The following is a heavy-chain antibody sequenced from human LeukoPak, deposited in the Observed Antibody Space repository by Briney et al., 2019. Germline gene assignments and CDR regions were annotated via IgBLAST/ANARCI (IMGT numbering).Heavy chain of an antibody. CDR2: INAGNGNT. J-gene: IGHJ6*04. CDR1: GYTFTIYA. Sequence: SVTLCFTASGYTFTIYAMHWGRHAPAQGLEWMGCINAGNGNTKYSQKFQGRRNITRNTTESTTYMELISLRTEDTAVYYCARELGDILTGYTAPYYYYGMDVWGKGTTVTVSS. CDR3: ARELGDILTGYTAPYYYYGMDV. D-gene: IGHD3-9*01. V-gene: IGHV1-3*01.